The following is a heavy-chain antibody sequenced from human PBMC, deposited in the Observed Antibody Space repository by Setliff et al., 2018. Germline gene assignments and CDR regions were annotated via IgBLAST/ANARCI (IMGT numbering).Heavy chain of an antibody. CDR3: TRALAEGSPAY. Sequence: GGSLRLSCAASGFTFSSDSVSWVRQAPGKGLEWVSSISSSGSFEFYADSVKGRFTISRDNANNSMSLQMNSLRAEDSGVYYCTRALAEGSPAYWGQGTLVTVSS. D-gene: IGHD2-15*01. V-gene: IGHV3-21*01. CDR1: GFTFSSDS. J-gene: IGHJ4*02. CDR2: ISSSGSFE.